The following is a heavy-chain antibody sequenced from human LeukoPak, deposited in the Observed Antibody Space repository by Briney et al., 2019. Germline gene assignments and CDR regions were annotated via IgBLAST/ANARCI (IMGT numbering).Heavy chain of an antibody. J-gene: IGHJ3*02. V-gene: IGHV1-18*01. CDR3: ARDLGSGWSGDAFDI. D-gene: IGHD6-19*01. Sequence: ASVKVSCKASGYTFTSYGISWVRQAPGQGLEWMGWISAYNGNTNYAQKLQGRVTMTTDTSTSTAYMELRSLRSDDTAVYYCARDLGSGWSGDAFDIWSQGTMVTVSS. CDR1: GYTFTSYG. CDR2: ISAYNGNT.